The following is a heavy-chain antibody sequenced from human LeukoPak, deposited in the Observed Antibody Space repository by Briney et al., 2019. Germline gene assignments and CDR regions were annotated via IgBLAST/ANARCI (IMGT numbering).Heavy chain of an antibody. CDR3: AKDRDTVGAAYYFDC. D-gene: IGHD1-26*01. CDR1: GYTLTELS. V-gene: IGHV1-24*01. J-gene: IGHJ4*02. Sequence: GASVNVSCKVSGYTLTELSMHWVRQAPGKGLEWMGGFDPEDGETIYAQKFQGRVTMTEDTSTDTAYMELSSLRSEDTAVYYCAKDRDTVGAAYYFDCWGQGALVTVSS. CDR2: FDPEDGET.